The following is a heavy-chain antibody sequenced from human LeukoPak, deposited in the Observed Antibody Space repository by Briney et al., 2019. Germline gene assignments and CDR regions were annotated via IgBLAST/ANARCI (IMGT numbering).Heavy chain of an antibody. V-gene: IGHV4-34*01. Sequence: SETLSLTCAVHGGSFSGYYWSWIRQPPGKGLEWIGEINHSGSTNYNPSLKRRVTISVDTSKNQFSLKLSSVTAAETAVYYCARVGASSGPDYWGQGTLVTVSS. CDR2: INHSGST. J-gene: IGHJ4*02. CDR3: ARVGASSGPDY. CDR1: GGSFSGYY. D-gene: IGHD6-19*01.